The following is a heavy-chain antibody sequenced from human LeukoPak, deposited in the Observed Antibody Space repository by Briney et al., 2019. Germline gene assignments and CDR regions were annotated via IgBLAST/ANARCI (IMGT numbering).Heavy chain of an antibody. V-gene: IGHV1-2*02. CDR2: INPNSGGT. D-gene: IGHD6-13*01. J-gene: IGHJ4*02. Sequence: ASVKVSCKASGYTFTGYYMHWVRQAPGQGLEWMGWINPNSGGTNYAQKFQGRVTMTRDTSISTAYMELSRLRSDDTAVYYCARDATIAADQFDYRGQGTLVTVSS. CDR1: GYTFTGYY. CDR3: ARDATIAADQFDY.